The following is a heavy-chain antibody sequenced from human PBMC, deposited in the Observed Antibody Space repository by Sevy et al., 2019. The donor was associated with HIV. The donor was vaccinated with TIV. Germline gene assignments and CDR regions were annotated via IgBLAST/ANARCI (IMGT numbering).Heavy chain of an antibody. CDR2: ISSSSSYI. CDR1: GFIYSNYW. CDR3: AGGCSSTSCYSQIQWGYYYYYGMDV. Sequence: GGSLRLSCAASGFIYSNYWMSWVRQAPGKGLEWVSSISSSSSYIYYADSVKGRFTISRDNAKNSLYLQMNSLRAEDTAVYYCAGGCSSTSCYSQIQWGYYYYYGMDVWGQGTTVTVSS. D-gene: IGHD2-2*02. V-gene: IGHV3-21*01. J-gene: IGHJ6*02.